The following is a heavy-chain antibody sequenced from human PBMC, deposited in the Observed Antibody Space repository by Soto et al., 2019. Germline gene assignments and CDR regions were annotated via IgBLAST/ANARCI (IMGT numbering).Heavy chain of an antibody. V-gene: IGHV3-23*01. CDR2: VSSIGGIT. D-gene: IGHD4-17*01. CDR1: GFTFSSYA. Sequence: GGSLRLSCATSGFTFSSYAVSWVRQAPGEGLEWVSAVSSIGGITYYTDSVKGRFTISRDNSKNTLYLQMNSLRAEDTAVYYCAKEFPVTHQTSGYHFDDWGQGVLVTAPQ. J-gene: IGHJ4*02. CDR3: AKEFPVTHQTSGYHFDD.